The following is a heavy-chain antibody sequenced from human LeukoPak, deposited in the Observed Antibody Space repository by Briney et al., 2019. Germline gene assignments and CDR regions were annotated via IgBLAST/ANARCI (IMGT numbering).Heavy chain of an antibody. CDR1: GGSFSDYY. D-gene: IGHD2-15*01. Sequence: SETLSLTCAVYGGSFSDYYWSWIRQPPGKGLEWIGEINHRGSTNYNPSLKSRVTISVDTSKNQFSLKVNSVTAADTAVYYCARPPRRAAHGYFDLWGRGALVTVSS. V-gene: IGHV4-34*01. CDR3: ARPPRRAAHGYFDL. J-gene: IGHJ2*01. CDR2: INHRGST.